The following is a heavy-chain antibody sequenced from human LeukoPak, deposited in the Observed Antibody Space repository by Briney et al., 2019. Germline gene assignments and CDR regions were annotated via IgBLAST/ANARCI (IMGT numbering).Heavy chain of an antibody. CDR2: VHYTGST. Sequence: PSETLSLTCTVSGGSISSHFWSWIRQPPGKGLEWIAYVHYTGSTNYNPSLKSRVTISMDTSKKQFSLRLRSVTAADTAVYCARVERYNGDYGWFDPWGQGTLVSVSS. D-gene: IGHD4-17*01. J-gene: IGHJ5*02. CDR1: GGSISSHF. CDR3: ARVERYNGDYGWFDP. V-gene: IGHV4-59*11.